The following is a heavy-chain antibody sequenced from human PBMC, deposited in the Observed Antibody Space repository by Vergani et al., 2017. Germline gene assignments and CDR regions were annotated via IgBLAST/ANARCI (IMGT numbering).Heavy chain of an antibody. Sequence: QVQLQESGPGLVKPSQTLSLTCTVSGGSISSGGYYWSWIRQHPGKGLEWIGSIYYSGSTYYNPSLKSRVNISVDTSNNQFSLKLSSLTAADTAVYYCARDCSSTSFEYKGFDPWGQGTLVTVSS. CDR2: IYYSGST. CDR1: GGSISSGGYY. CDR3: ARDCSSTSFEYKGFDP. D-gene: IGHD2-2*01. V-gene: IGHV4-31*03. J-gene: IGHJ5*02.